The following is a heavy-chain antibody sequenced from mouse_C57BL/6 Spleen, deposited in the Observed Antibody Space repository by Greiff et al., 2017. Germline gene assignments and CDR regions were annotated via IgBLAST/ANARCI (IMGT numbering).Heavy chain of an antibody. D-gene: IGHD1-1*01. J-gene: IGHJ4*01. CDR3: ARNGGSSDYYAMDY. CDR2: IDPSDSYT. CDR1: GYTFTSYW. Sequence: QVQLQQPGAELVKPGASVKLSCKASGYTFTSYWMQWVKQRPGQGLEWIGEIDPSDSYTNYNQKFKGKATLTVDTSSSTAYMQLSSLTYEDSAVYYCARNGGSSDYYAMDYWGQGTSVTVSS. V-gene: IGHV1-50*01.